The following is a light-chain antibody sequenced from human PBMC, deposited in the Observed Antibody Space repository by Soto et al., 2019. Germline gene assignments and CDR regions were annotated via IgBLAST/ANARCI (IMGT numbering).Light chain of an antibody. V-gene: IGKV2-28*01. CDR1: QSLRHSDGYRS. CDR3: MQARQTPRT. J-gene: IGKJ1*01. CDR2: VGS. Sequence: DIVVTQSPLSLPVTPGEPASISCRASQSLRHSDGYRSVDWYLQKPGQSPQLLIYVGSNRASGVPDRFSGSGAGPDFTLKLSRVEAEDVGVYDCMQARQTPRTVGQGTKVEVK.